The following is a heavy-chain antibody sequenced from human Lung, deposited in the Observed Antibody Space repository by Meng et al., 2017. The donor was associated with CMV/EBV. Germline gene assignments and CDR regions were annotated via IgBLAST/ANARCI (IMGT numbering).Heavy chain of an antibody. D-gene: IGHD1-26*01. Sequence: GSXRLXCTVSGGSISSSTYYWGWVRQPPGKGLEWIGSLYYSGSTYYNPSLKSRVTISVDTSMNQFSLKLSSVTAADTAMYYCARGDSGSYYFDYWGQGTLVTVSS. CDR2: LYYSGST. CDR3: ARGDSGSYYFDY. J-gene: IGHJ4*02. CDR1: GGSISSSTYY. V-gene: IGHV4-39*07.